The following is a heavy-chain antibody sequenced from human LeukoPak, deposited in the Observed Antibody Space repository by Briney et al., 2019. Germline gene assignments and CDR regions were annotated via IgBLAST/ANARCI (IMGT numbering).Heavy chain of an antibody. V-gene: IGHV3-66*01. CDR2: IYSGGST. J-gene: IGHJ4*02. Sequence: PGGSLRLSCAASGFTVSNNYMSWVRQAPGKGLEWVSVIYSGGSTYYSDSVKGRFTISRDNSKNTLYLQMNSLRAEDTAVYYCARERLTAMVDYWGQGTLVTVSS. CDR3: ARERLTAMVDY. CDR1: GFTVSNNY. D-gene: IGHD5-18*01.